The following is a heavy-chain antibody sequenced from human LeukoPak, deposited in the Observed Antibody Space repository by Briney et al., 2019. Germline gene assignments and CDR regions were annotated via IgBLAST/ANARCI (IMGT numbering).Heavy chain of an antibody. Sequence: GGSLRLSCAASGFTFSSYGMHWVRQAPGKGLEWVAVIWYDGSNKYYADSVKGRFTISRDNSKNTLYLQMNSLSAEDTAVYYCAREGGSYGSGYYFDYWGQGTLVTVCS. CDR3: AREGGSYGSGYYFDY. CDR1: GFTFSSYG. CDR2: IWYDGSNK. J-gene: IGHJ4*02. D-gene: IGHD3-10*01. V-gene: IGHV3-33*01.